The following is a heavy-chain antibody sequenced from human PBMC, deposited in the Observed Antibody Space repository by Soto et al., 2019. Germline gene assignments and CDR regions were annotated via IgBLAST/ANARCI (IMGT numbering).Heavy chain of an antibody. V-gene: IGHV3-48*01. CDR2: ISSSSSTI. CDR3: ARGDIVLMVYAIPPFDY. CDR1: GFTFSSYS. D-gene: IGHD2-8*01. J-gene: IGHJ4*02. Sequence: VQLVESGGGLVQPGGSLRLSCAASGFTFSSYSMNWVRQAPGKGLEWVSYISSSSSTIYYADSVKGRFTISRDNAKNSLYLQMNSLRAEDTAVYYCARGDIVLMVYAIPPFDYWGQGTLVTVSS.